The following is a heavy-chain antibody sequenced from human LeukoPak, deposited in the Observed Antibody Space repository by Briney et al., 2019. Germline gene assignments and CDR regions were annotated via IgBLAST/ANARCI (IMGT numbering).Heavy chain of an antibody. V-gene: IGHV5-10-1*01. CDR1: GYSFTSYW. CDR3: ATRGEGATVTIVDY. J-gene: IGHJ4*02. CDR2: IDPSDSYT. Sequence: GESLKISCKGSGYSFTSYWISWVRQMPGKGLEWMGRIDPSDSYTNYSPSFQGHVTISVDKSISTAYLQWSSLKASDTAMYYCATRGEGATVTIVDYWGQGILVTVSS. D-gene: IGHD4-17*01.